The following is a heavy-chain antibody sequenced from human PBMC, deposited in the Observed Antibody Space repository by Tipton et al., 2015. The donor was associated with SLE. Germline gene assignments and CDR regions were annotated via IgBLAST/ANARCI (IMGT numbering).Heavy chain of an antibody. CDR1: GGSIISSSW. V-gene: IGHV4-4*02. CDR2: IYHSEST. D-gene: IGHD1-26*01. Sequence: TLSLTCSVSGGSIISSSWWSWVRQPPGKGLEWIGDIYHSESTNYNPSLKSRVTISVDTSKNQFSLKLSSVTAADTAVYYCASAVRSGSYYYYYGMDVWGQGTTVTVSS. CDR3: ASAVRSGSYYYYYGMDV. J-gene: IGHJ6*02.